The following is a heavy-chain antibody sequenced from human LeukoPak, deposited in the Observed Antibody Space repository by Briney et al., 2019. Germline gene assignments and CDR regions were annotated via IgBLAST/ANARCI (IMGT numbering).Heavy chain of an antibody. V-gene: IGHV4-39*01. Sequence: PSETPSLTCTVSGGSISSLSYYWGWIRQPPGKGLEWIGSIYYSGSTYYEPSPKSRVTISVDTSKNQFSPKLTSVTAADTAVYYCARHGEGYCSGGSCYGGGFDPWGQGTLVSVSS. D-gene: IGHD2-15*01. CDR2: IYYSGST. CDR3: ARHGEGYCSGGSCYGGGFDP. J-gene: IGHJ5*02. CDR1: GGSISSLSYY.